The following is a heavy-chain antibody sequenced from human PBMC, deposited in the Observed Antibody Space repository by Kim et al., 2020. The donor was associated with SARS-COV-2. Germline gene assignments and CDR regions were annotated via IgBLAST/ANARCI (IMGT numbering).Heavy chain of an antibody. CDR1: GFTFSSYS. D-gene: IGHD4-17*01. CDR3: ARVDDYGVTDYYYYGMDV. J-gene: IGHJ6*02. V-gene: IGHV3-21*01. CDR2: ISSSSSYI. Sequence: GGSLRLSCAASGFTFSSYSMNWVRQAPGKGLEWVSSISSSSSYIYYADSVKGRFTISRDNAKNSLYLQMNSLRAEDTAVYYCARVDDYGVTDYYYYGMDVWGQGTTVTVSS.